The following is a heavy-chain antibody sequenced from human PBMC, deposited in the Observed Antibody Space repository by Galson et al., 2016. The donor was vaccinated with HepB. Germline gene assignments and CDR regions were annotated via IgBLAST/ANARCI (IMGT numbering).Heavy chain of an antibody. CDR3: ARDATVKYDYPYDYGMDV. D-gene: IGHD3-16*01. V-gene: IGHV3-33*01. CDR2: IWYDGSHK. J-gene: IGHJ6*01. Sequence: SLRLSCAASGFTFSAYGMHWVRQAPGKGLEWVAVIWYDGSHKYYSDSAKGRFTISRDTPKSTRYLQLNSLRAEDTAVYYGARDATVKYDYPYDYGMDVWGQGTTGTGS. CDR1: GFTFSAYG.